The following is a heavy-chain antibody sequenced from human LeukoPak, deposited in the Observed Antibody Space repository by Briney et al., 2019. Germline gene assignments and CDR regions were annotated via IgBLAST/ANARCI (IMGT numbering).Heavy chain of an antibody. CDR1: GFTFRIAS. CDR2: IKTKTDGGTT. V-gene: IGHV3-15*01. CDR3: TTHRGYSSSPTFDY. Sequence: PGGSLRLSCAAPGFTFRIASMSWVRQAPGKGLEWVGQIKTKTDGGTTDHAAPVQGRFTVSRDDSTDTLWLQMSSLQTEDTAVYYCTTHRGYSSSPTFDYWGQGTLVTVSS. D-gene: IGHD6-13*01. J-gene: IGHJ4*02.